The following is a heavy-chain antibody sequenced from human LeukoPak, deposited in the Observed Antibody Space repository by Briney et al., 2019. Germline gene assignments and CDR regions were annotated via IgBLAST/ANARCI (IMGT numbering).Heavy chain of an antibody. CDR1: AFTFSSYG. D-gene: IGHD3-10*02. V-gene: IGHV3-48*04. Sequence: GGSLRLSCAGSAFTFSSYGMNWVRQAPGKGLEWVSYISSSGSTIYYADSVKGRFTISRDNAKNSLYLQMNSLRAEDTAVYYCAELGITMIGGVWGKGTTVTISS. J-gene: IGHJ6*04. CDR2: ISSSGSTI. CDR3: AELGITMIGGV.